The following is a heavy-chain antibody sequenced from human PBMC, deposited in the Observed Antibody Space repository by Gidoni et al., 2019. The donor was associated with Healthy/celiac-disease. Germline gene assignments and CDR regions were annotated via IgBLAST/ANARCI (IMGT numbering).Heavy chain of an antibody. CDR3: ARDFRRYYDN. CDR2: IYTSGST. J-gene: IGHJ4*02. CDR1: GGSISSGSYY. Sequence: QVQLHESGPGLVKPSQTLSLTCTVPGGSISSGSYYWSWHRQPAGKGLEWVGSIYTSGSTTYNPYLKSRVTIYVDTSKNQFSLKLSSVTAADTAVYYCARDFRRYYDNWGQGTLVTVSS. V-gene: IGHV4-61*02.